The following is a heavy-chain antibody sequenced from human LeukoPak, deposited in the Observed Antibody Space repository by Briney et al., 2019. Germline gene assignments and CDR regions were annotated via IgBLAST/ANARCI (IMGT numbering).Heavy chain of an antibody. Sequence: QPGRSLRLSCAASGFTFDDYAMHWVRQAPGKGLEWVSGISWNSGSIGYADSVKGRFTISSDNAKNSLYLQMNSLRAEDTALYYCAKDFHSSGWYFDYWGQGTLVTVSS. V-gene: IGHV3-9*01. CDR1: GFTFDDYA. J-gene: IGHJ4*02. D-gene: IGHD6-19*01. CDR2: ISWNSGSI. CDR3: AKDFHSSGWYFDY.